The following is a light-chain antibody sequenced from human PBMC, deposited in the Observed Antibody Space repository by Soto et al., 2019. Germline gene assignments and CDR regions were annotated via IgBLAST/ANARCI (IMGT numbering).Light chain of an antibody. CDR1: QSISTY. V-gene: IGKV1-39*01. J-gene: IGKJ4*01. CDR2: AAS. CDR3: QQSYSTPQT. Sequence: DIQMPPPPSSLSASVGDRVTITCRASQSISTYLHSYQQKPGKAPKLLIYAASSLQSGVPSRFSGSGSGTDFTLTISSLQPEDFAAYYCQQSYSTPQTFGGGTKVEIK.